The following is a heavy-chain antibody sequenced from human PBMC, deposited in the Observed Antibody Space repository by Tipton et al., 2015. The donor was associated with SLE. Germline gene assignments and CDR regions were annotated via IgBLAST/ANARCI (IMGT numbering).Heavy chain of an antibody. Sequence: TLSLTCTVSGGSISSYYWSWIRQPPGKGLEWIGYIYYSGSTNYNPSLRSRVTISVDTSKNQFSLKLSSVTAADTAVYYCARGNDFWSGYSYYMDVWGKGTTVTVSS. CDR1: GGSISSYY. J-gene: IGHJ6*03. V-gene: IGHV4-59*08. CDR3: ARGNDFWSGYSYYMDV. D-gene: IGHD3-3*01. CDR2: IYYSGST.